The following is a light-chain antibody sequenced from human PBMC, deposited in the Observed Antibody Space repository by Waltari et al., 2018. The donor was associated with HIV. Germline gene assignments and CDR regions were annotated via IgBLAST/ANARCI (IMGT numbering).Light chain of an antibody. Sequence: QSALAQPASVSGSPGQSITISCTGTSSYVGRYNFVSWYQQHPGKAPKLMIYEVSNRPSGVSYRFSGSKSGNTASLTISGLQAEDEADYYCSSYTSRSVVFGGGTKLTVL. CDR1: SSYVGRYNF. J-gene: IGLJ2*01. CDR3: SSYTSRSVV. V-gene: IGLV2-14*01. CDR2: EVS.